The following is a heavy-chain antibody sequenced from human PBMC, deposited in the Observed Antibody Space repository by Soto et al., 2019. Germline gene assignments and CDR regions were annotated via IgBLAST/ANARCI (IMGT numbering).Heavy chain of an antibody. J-gene: IGHJ6*02. CDR2: IIPIFGTA. CDR3: ARGPTSLRFLEWSRYGMDV. V-gene: IGHV1-69*13. D-gene: IGHD3-3*01. CDR1: GGTFSSYA. Sequence: ASVKVSCKASGGTFSSYAISWVRQAPGQGLEWMGGIIPIFGTANYAQKFQGRVTITADESTSTAYMELSSLRSEDTAVYYCARGPTSLRFLEWSRYGMDVWGQGTTVTVSS.